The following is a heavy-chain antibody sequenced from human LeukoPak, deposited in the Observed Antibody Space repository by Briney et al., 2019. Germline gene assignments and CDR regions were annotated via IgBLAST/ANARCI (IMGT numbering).Heavy chain of an antibody. V-gene: IGHV3-30*04. CDR2: ISYDGSNK. Sequence: TGRSLRISCAASGFTFSSYAMHWVRQAPGKGLEWVAVISYDGSNKYYADSVKGRITISRDNSKNTLYLQMNSLRAEDTAVYYCARSRTRFDYWGQGTLVTVSS. D-gene: IGHD1-14*01. CDR1: GFTFSSYA. J-gene: IGHJ4*02. CDR3: ARSRTRFDY.